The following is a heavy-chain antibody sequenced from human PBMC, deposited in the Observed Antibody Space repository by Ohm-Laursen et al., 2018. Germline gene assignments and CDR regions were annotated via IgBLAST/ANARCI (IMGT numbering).Heavy chain of an antibody. V-gene: IGHV3-48*03. CDR1: GFNFNTYE. Sequence: SLRLSCAASGFNFNTYEMSWVRQAPGKGLEWVSFISSGSSDIYYSDSVKGRFTVSRDNAKNSLFLQMNSLRAEDTALYYCARDSELKIPFYYGMDVWGQGTTVTVSS. CDR2: ISSGSSDI. J-gene: IGHJ6*02. CDR3: ARDSELKIPFYYGMDV. D-gene: IGHD1-1*01.